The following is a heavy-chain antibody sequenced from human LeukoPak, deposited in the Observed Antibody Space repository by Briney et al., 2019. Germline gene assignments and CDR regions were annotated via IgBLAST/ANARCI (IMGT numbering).Heavy chain of an antibody. Sequence: KSGGSLRLSCAGAGFTFSTHTINWVRQAPGKGLEWVSSISSSSAYIYYADSVKGRFTVSRDTSKNTLYLQMNSLRADDTAVYYCAKCSTSAYTTGWCNWIDPWGQGTLVTVSS. V-gene: IGHV3-21*04. CDR2: ISSSSAYI. D-gene: IGHD6-19*01. CDR3: AKCSTSAYTTGWCNWIDP. CDR1: GFTFSTHT. J-gene: IGHJ5*02.